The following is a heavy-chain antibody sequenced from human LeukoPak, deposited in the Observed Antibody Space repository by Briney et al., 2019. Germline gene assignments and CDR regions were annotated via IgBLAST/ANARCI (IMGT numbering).Heavy chain of an antibody. V-gene: IGHV3-48*03. CDR2: ISSSGSTI. CDR1: GFIFSSYE. D-gene: IGHD2-2*01. J-gene: IGHJ4*02. CDR3: ARGGYCSSTSCYRGY. Sequence: PGGSLRLSCAASGFIFSSYEMNWVRQAPGKGLEWVSYISSSGSTIYYADSVKGRFTISRDNAKNSLYLQMNSLRAEDTAVYYCARGGYCSSTSCYRGYWGQGTLVTVSS.